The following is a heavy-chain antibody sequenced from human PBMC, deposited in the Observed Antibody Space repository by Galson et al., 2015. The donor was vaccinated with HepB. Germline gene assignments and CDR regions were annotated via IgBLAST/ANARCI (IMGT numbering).Heavy chain of an antibody. J-gene: IGHJ5*02. CDR2: ISSDGSNK. Sequence: SLRLSCAASGFTFSSYAMHWVRQAPGKGLEWVAVISSDGSNKYYADTVKGRFTITRDTSKNTLYLQVNSLRAEDTAVYYCARDGSRGNWFDPWGQGTLVTVSS. CDR3: ARDGSRGNWFDP. D-gene: IGHD3-10*01. V-gene: IGHV3-30*04. CDR1: GFTFSSYA.